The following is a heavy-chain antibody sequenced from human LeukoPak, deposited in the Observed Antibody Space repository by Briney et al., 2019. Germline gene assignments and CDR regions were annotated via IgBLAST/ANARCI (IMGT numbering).Heavy chain of an antibody. Sequence: PSETLSLTCTVSGGSISTYYWSWIRQPPGKGLEWIGYIYYSGSTNYNPSLKSRVTISVDTSKNQFSLKLSSVTAADTAVYYCARVKDSSSSSHEFDLWGRGTLVTVSS. V-gene: IGHV4-59*12. D-gene: IGHD6-6*01. J-gene: IGHJ2*01. CDR3: ARVKDSSSSSHEFDL. CDR1: GGSISTYY. CDR2: IYYSGST.